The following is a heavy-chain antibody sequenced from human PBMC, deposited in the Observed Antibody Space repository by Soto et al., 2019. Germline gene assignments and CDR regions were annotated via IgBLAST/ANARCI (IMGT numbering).Heavy chain of an antibody. CDR1: GYTFTSYY. Sequence: ASVKVSCKASGYTFTSYYMHWVRQAPGQGLEWMGIIKPSGGSTSYAQKFQGRVTMTRDTSTSTVYMELSSLRSEDTAVYYCARGLSYSSSWYLAMGLWFDPWGQGTLVTVSS. V-gene: IGHV1-46*01. CDR3: ARGLSYSSSWYLAMGLWFDP. D-gene: IGHD6-13*01. CDR2: IKPSGGST. J-gene: IGHJ5*02.